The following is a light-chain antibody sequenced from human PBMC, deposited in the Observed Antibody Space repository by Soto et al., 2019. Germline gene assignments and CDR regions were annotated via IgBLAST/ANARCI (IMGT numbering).Light chain of an antibody. CDR1: SSDVGGYND. CDR3: SSYAGSNNYV. CDR2: GVT. V-gene: IGLV2-8*01. J-gene: IGLJ1*01. Sequence: QSALTQPPSASGSPGQSVTISCTGTSSDVGGYNDVSWYQQHPGKAPKLMIYGVTKRPSGVPDRFSGSKSGNTASLTVSGLQAEDEAYYYCSSYAGSNNYVFGTGTKGNVL.